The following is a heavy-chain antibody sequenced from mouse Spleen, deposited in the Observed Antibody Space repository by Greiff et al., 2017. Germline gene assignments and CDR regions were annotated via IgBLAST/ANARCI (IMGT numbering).Heavy chain of an antibody. V-gene: IGHV1-81*01. D-gene: IGHD1-1*01. CDR3: ADYGSSPYAMDY. J-gene: IGHJ4*01. CDR2: IYPRSGNT. CDR1: GYTFTSYG. Sequence: QVQLQQPGAELARPGASVKLSCKASGYTFTSYGISWVKQRTGQGLEWIGEIYPRSGNTYYNEKFKGKATLTADKSSSTAYMELRSLTSEDSAVYFCADYGSSPYAMDYWGQGTSVTVSS.